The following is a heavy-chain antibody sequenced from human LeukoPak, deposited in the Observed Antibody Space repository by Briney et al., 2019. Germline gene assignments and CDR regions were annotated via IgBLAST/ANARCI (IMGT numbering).Heavy chain of an antibody. CDR3: ARRGGSGRSFDY. J-gene: IGHJ4*02. Sequence: SETLSLTCTVSGVSVSSGTYYWSWIRQPPGRGLEWIGYIYYTGSTNYNPSLKSRLTTSVDTSKNQFSLKLSSVTAADTAVYYCARRGGSGRSFDYWGQGTLVTVSS. CDR1: GVSVSSGTYY. D-gene: IGHD3-10*01. V-gene: IGHV4-61*01. CDR2: IYYTGST.